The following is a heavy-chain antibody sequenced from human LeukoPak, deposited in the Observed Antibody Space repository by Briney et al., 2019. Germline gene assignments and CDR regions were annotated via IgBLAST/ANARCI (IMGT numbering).Heavy chain of an antibody. J-gene: IGHJ4*02. V-gene: IGHV4-59*01. CDR2: IYYSGST. Sequence: SETLSLTCTVSGGSISSYYWSWIRQPPGKGLEWIGYIYYSGSTNYNPSLKSRVTISVDTSKNQFSLKLSSVTAADTAVYYCARTGIAAAGSRTPFDYWGQGTLVTVSS. D-gene: IGHD6-13*01. CDR3: ARTGIAAAGSRTPFDY. CDR1: GGSISSYY.